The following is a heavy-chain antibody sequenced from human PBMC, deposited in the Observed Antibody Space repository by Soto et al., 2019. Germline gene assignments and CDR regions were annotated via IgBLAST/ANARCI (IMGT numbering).Heavy chain of an antibody. D-gene: IGHD6-19*01. CDR2: IIPIFGTA. CDR1: GGTFSSYA. CDR3: ASSRGGSGWYNY. J-gene: IGHJ4*02. Sequence: EASVKVSCKASGGTFSSYAISWVRQAPGQGLEWMGGIIPIFGTANYAQKFQGRVTITADKSTSTAYMELSSLRSEDTAVYYCASSRGGSGWYNYWGQGTLVTVSS. V-gene: IGHV1-69*06.